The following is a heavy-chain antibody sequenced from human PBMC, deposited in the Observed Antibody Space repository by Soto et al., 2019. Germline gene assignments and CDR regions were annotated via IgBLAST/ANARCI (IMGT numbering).Heavy chain of an antibody. CDR1: GGSFSGYY. Sequence: SETLYLTCAVYGGSFSGYYWTWIRQPPGTGLEWIGEINHSGSTNYNPSLKSRVTISVDTSKNQFSLKLTSVTAADTAVYYCANLDMMTFGGIIGPNDEFDIWGQGTMVTVSS. V-gene: IGHV4-34*01. CDR3: ANLDMMTFGGIIGPNDEFDI. D-gene: IGHD3-16*01. J-gene: IGHJ3*02. CDR2: INHSGST.